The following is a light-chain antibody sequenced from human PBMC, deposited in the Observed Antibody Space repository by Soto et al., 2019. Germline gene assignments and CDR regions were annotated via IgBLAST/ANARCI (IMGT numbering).Light chain of an antibody. V-gene: IGKV4-1*01. J-gene: IGKJ4*01. CDR2: WAS. CDR1: QSVLYSSNNKNY. Sequence: DIVMTQSPDSLAVSLGERATINCKSSQSVLYSSNNKNYFAWYQQKPGQPPKLLIYWASTRESGVPDRFSGSGAGTDFTLSISSLQAEDGAVYYCQQYFTTPPSFGGGTKVEIK. CDR3: QQYFTTPPS.